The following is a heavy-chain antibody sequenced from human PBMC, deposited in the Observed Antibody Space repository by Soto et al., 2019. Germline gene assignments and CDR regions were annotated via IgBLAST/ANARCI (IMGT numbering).Heavy chain of an antibody. V-gene: IGHV3-49*04. CDR1: GFTFGDYA. CDR3: ARDTGGWYGYFDY. J-gene: IGHJ4*02. Sequence: EVQLVESGGGLVQPGRSLRLSCTASGFTFGDYAMSWVRQAPGKGLEWVGFIRSKAYGGTTEYAASVKGRFTISRDDSKNTLYLQMNSLRAEDTAVYYCARDTGGWYGYFDYWGQGTLVTVSS. D-gene: IGHD6-19*01. CDR2: IRSKAYGGTT.